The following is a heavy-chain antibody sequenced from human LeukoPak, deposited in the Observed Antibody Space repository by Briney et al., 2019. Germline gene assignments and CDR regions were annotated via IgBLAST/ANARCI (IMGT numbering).Heavy chain of an antibody. V-gene: IGHV3-7*01. CDR2: IKDDGSEE. CDR1: GFTFSRYW. Sequence: PGGSLRLSCAASGFTFSRYWMSWVRQAPGKGLEWVANIKDDGSEEYYVDSVKGRFTISRDSAKNSLYLQMDSLRAEDTAIYYCAREVVVIATSSTDAFDIWGQGTMVTVSS. J-gene: IGHJ3*02. CDR3: AREVVVIATSSTDAFDI. D-gene: IGHD2-21*01.